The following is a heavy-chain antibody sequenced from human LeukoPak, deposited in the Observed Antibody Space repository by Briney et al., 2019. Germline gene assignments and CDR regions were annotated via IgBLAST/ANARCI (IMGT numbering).Heavy chain of an antibody. CDR2: IGNKAYGGTT. J-gene: IGHJ4*02. CDR1: GFTFCDNA. V-gene: IGHV3-49*04. Sequence: GGSLRLSCTASGFTFCDNAMNWVRQAPGKGLELVGFIGNKAYGGTTDYAASVKGRFTISRDDSKSIAYLQMNSLKTEDTAVYYCTRGDYDYVWGSYRPSDYWGQGTLVTVSS. D-gene: IGHD3-16*02. CDR3: TRGDYDYVWGSYRPSDY.